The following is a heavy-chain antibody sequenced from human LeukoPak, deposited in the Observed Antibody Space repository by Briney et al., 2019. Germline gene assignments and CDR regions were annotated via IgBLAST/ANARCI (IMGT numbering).Heavy chain of an antibody. Sequence: QTGGSLRLSCAASGFTFDDYAMHWVRQAPGKGLEWVSGISWNSGSIGYADSVKGRFTISRDNAKNSLYLQMNSLRAEDTALYYCAKGDSAYYDILPPRGWGQGTLVTVSS. CDR3: AKGDSAYYDILPPRG. CDR1: GFTFDDYA. J-gene: IGHJ4*02. CDR2: ISWNSGSI. D-gene: IGHD3-9*01. V-gene: IGHV3-9*01.